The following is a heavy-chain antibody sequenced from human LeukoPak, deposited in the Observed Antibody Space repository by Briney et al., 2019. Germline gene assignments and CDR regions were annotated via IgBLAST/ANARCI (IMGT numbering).Heavy chain of an antibody. D-gene: IGHD2-8*01. V-gene: IGHV3-23*01. CDR2: ISSSGDNT. CDR3: AKVKALDAVASYFDY. CDR1: GFVFPTYA. J-gene: IGHJ4*02. Sequence: PGGSLRLSCAASGFVFPTYAMGWVRQAPGKGLEWVSAISSSGDNTYYADSVKGQFTISGDNSKNTLDLQMNSLRAEDTAMYHCAKVKALDAVASYFDYWGQGTLVTVSS.